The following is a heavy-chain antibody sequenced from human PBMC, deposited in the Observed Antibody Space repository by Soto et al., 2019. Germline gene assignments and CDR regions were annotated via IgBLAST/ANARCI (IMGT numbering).Heavy chain of an antibody. CDR1: GFTFSSYG. D-gene: IGHD5-18*01. CDR2: IWYDGSNK. V-gene: IGHV3-33*01. CDR3: ARDGIRTHPLFQH. Sequence: PGGSLRLSCAASGFTFSSYGMHWVRQAPGKGLEWVAVIWYDGSNKYYADSVKGRFTISRDNSKNTLYLQMNSLRAEDTAVYYCARDGIRTHPLFQHWGQGTLVTVSS. J-gene: IGHJ1*01.